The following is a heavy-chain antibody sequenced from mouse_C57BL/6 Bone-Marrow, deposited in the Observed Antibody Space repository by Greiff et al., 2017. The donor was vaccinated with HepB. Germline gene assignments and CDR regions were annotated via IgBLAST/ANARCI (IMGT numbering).Heavy chain of an antibody. CDR2: ISSGSSTI. Sequence: EVQGVESGGGLVKPGGSLKLSCAASGFTFSDYGMHWVRQAPEKGLEWVAYISSGSSTIYYADTVKGRITISRDNAKNTLFLQMTSLRSEDTAMYYCARASFYYDYPYYAMDYWGQGTSVTVSS. V-gene: IGHV5-17*01. D-gene: IGHD2-4*01. CDR1: GFTFSDYG. CDR3: ARASFYYDYPYYAMDY. J-gene: IGHJ4*01.